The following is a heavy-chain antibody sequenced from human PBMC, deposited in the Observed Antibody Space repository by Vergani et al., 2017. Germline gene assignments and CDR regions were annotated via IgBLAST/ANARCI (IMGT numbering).Heavy chain of an antibody. Sequence: QVQLVQSGAEVKKPGASVKVSCKASGYTFTSYGISWVRQAPGQGLEWMGGIIPIFGTANYAQKFQGRVTITADESTSTAYMELSSLRSEDTAVYYCARRGDGLQSSLRYFDYWGQGTLVTVSS. D-gene: IGHD4-11*01. CDR1: GYTFTSYG. CDR3: ARRGDGLQSSLRYFDY. J-gene: IGHJ4*02. V-gene: IGHV1-69*13. CDR2: IIPIFGTA.